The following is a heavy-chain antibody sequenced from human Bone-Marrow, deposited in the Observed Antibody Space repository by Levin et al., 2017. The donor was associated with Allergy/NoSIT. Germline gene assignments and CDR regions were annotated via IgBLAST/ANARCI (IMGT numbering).Heavy chain of an antibody. CDR2: IGSGGDT. CDR1: GFSFSQSD. V-gene: IGHV3-13*04. J-gene: IGHJ2*01. CDR3: AREAVTTAAAAGAWFWYFDR. Sequence: GGSLRLSCAASGFSFSQSDMHWVRQTTGKGLEWVSAIGSGGDTYYPGSVKGRFTISRDNAKNSLYLQMNSLTAGDTAIYYCAREAVTTAAAAGAWFWYFDRWGRGTLVTVSS. D-gene: IGHD6-13*01.